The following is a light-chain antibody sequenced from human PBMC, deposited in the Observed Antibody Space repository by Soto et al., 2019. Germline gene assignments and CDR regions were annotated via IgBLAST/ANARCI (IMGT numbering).Light chain of an antibody. Sequence: QSVLTQPPSVSGAPGQRVTISCTGTRSNIGAGYDVHWYQQIPGTAPKLLIYRNHDRPSGVPDRFSGSKSGTSASLTITGLQAEDEADYYSQSYDTSVSGARVFGGGTKVTVL. CDR3: QSYDTSVSGARV. J-gene: IGLJ3*02. CDR1: RSNIGAGYD. V-gene: IGLV1-40*01. CDR2: RNH.